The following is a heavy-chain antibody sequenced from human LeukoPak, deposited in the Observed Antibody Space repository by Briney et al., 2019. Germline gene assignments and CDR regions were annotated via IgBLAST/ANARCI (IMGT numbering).Heavy chain of an antibody. D-gene: IGHD5-24*01. CDR3: ARAVEMATAPFDY. J-gene: IGHJ4*02. V-gene: IGHV3-30*01. Sequence: GGSLRLSCAASGFTFSSYAMHWVRQAPGKGLEWVVVISYDGSNKYYADSVKGRFTISRDNSKNTLYLQMNSLRAEDTAVYYCARAVEMATAPFDYWGQGTLVTVSS. CDR1: GFTFSSYA. CDR2: ISYDGSNK.